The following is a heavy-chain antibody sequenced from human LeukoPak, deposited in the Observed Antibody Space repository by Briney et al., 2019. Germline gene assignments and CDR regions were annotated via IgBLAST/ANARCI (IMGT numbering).Heavy chain of an antibody. CDR2: ISAYNGNT. J-gene: IGHJ3*02. Sequence: ASVKVSRKASGYTFTSYGISWARQAPGQGLEWMGWISAYNGNTNYAQKLQGRVTMTTDTSTSTAYMELRSLRSDDTAVYYCARGMSSTSLHDAFDIWGQGTMVTVSS. CDR1: GYTFTSYG. D-gene: IGHD2-2*01. CDR3: ARGMSSTSLHDAFDI. V-gene: IGHV1-18*01.